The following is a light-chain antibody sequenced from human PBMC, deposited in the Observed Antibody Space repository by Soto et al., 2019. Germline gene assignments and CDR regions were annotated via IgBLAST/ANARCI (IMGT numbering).Light chain of an antibody. V-gene: IGLV2-8*01. Sequence: QSALTQPPSASGSPGQSVTISCXGXSXDIGGYNYVSWYQQHPGKAPKLMIYEVSKRPSGVPDRFSGSKSGNTASLTVSGLQAEDEADYYCSSYAGSNNYVFGSGTKVTVL. J-gene: IGLJ1*01. CDR2: EVS. CDR3: SSYAGSNNYV. CDR1: SXDIGGYNY.